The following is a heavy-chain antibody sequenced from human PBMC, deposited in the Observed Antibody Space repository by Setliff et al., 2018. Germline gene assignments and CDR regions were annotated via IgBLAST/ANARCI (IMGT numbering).Heavy chain of an antibody. V-gene: IGHV3-7*03. CDR1: GFTFSNHW. D-gene: IGHD6-6*01. CDR3: ARWTARAVDY. Sequence: GGSLRLSCAASGFTFSNHWMTWVRQAPGKGLEWVANIKQEGSDKYYVDSVKGRFTVSRDNAKNSLYLQMSSLRAEDTAVYYCARWTARAVDYWGQGTLVTVSS. J-gene: IGHJ4*02. CDR2: IKQEGSDK.